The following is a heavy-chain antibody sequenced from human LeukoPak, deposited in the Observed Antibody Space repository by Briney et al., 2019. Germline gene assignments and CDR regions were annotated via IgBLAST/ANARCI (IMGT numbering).Heavy chain of an antibody. V-gene: IGHV4-34*01. D-gene: IGHD3-3*01. Sequence: SETLSLTCAAYGGSFSGYYWSWIRQPPGKGLEWIGEINHSGSTNYNPSLKSRVTISVDTSKNQFSPKLSSVTAADTAVYYCARGRRSVDFWSGYYTGRFDCWGQGTLVTVSS. CDR2: INHSGST. CDR1: GGSFSGYY. J-gene: IGHJ4*02. CDR3: ARGRRSVDFWSGYYTGRFDC.